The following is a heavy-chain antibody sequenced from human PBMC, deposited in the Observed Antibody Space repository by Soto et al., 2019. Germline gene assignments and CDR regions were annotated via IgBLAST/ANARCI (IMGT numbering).Heavy chain of an antibody. CDR3: AKIPRNYPGSNDVLDV. CDR1: GFTFTNCA. V-gene: IGHV3-23*01. Sequence: PGGSLRLSCVASGFTFTNCAMSWVRQAPGKGLEWVSAISGSGANTYYADSVKGRSVKGRFTISRDNSKNTLYLQLNSLRAEDRAIYSGAKIPRNYPGSNDVLDVWAQGTTATV. CDR2: ISGSGANT. D-gene: IGHD1-1*01. J-gene: IGHJ6*02.